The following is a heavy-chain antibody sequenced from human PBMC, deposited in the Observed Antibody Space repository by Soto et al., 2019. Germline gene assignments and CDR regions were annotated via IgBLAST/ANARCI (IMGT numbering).Heavy chain of an antibody. CDR2: INQVGSER. Sequence: GGSLRLSCAASGFIFRDQWMSWVRQAPGKGLEWVANINQVGSERYYVDSVRGRFTISRDNAKNSLYLQMDSLRGEDTAVYYCARNYVVRGQGTLVTVSS. J-gene: IGHJ4*02. D-gene: IGHD2-15*01. CDR3: ARNYVV. V-gene: IGHV3-7*01. CDR1: GFIFRDQW.